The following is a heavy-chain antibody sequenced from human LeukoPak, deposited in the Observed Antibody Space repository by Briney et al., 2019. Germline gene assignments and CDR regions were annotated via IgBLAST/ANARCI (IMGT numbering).Heavy chain of an antibody. CDR1: GFTVSNSY. CDR2: IFGDGRT. Sequence: GGSLRLSCAASGFTVSNSYMSWIRQAPGKGLEWVSLIFGDGRTYYADSVRGRFTISRDNSKNTLYLQMNSLRPEDTAVYYCATDGYIYFEYWGQGTLVTVSS. V-gene: IGHV3-53*01. J-gene: IGHJ4*02. CDR3: ATDGYIYFEY. D-gene: IGHD5-24*01.